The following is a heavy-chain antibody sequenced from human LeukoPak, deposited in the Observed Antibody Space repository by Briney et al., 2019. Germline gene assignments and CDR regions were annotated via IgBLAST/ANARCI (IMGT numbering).Heavy chain of an antibody. CDR1: GDSISSGGYY. D-gene: IGHD3-10*01. V-gene: IGHV4-39*01. Sequence: PSETLSLTCNVSGDSISSGGYYWGWIRQPPGKGLEWIGSIYYSGNTNYNPSLKSRITISVDTSRNQFSLKLTSVTAADTAAYYCARLPPKKHSGHKKIDGFGHWGQGTLVTVSP. CDR3: ARLPPKKHSGHKKIDGFGH. J-gene: IGHJ4*02. CDR2: IYYSGNT.